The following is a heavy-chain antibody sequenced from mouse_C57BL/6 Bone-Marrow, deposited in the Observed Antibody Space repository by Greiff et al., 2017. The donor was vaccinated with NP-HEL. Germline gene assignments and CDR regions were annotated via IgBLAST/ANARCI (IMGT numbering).Heavy chain of an antibody. D-gene: IGHD2-3*01. J-gene: IGHJ3*01. CDR3: ARKDDGYYAWFAY. CDR1: GYSFTDYN. V-gene: IGHV1-39*01. Sequence: SGPELVKPGASVKISCKASGYSFTDYNMNWVKQSTGKSLEWIGVINPNYGTTSYNQKFKGKATLTVDQSSSTAYMQRNSLTSEDSAVYDCARKDDGYYAWFAYWGQGTLVTVSA. CDR2: INPNYGTT.